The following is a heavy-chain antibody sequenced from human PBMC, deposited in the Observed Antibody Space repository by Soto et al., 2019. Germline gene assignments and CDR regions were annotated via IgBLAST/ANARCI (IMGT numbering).Heavy chain of an antibody. CDR2: IIPILGIE. CDR1: GGTFSSYT. J-gene: IGHJ4*02. CDR3: AREEYYYGAGAFFDY. D-gene: IGHD3-10*01. Sequence: QFQLVQSGDEVKKPGSSVKVSCKASGGTFSSYTISWVRQAPGQGLEWLGRIIPILGIENYAQKFQGRVTMTADKSTSTAYMELSILRAEDTAVYYCAREEYYYGAGAFFDYWCQGTLVTASS. V-gene: IGHV1-69*08.